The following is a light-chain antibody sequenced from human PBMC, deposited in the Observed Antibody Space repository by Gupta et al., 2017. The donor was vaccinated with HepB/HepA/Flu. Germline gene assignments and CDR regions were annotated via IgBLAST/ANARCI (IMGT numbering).Light chain of an antibody. CDR3: QQYNYWPRT. Sequence: EIVMTQSPATLSVSPGERATLSCRASQSVSSNLAWYQQRPGQAPRLLIFGAYPRATGIPARFSGSASGTEFTLTISSLQSEDFAVYYCQQYNYWPRTFGQGTKVEIK. V-gene: IGKV3-15*01. J-gene: IGKJ1*01. CDR2: GAY. CDR1: QSVSSN.